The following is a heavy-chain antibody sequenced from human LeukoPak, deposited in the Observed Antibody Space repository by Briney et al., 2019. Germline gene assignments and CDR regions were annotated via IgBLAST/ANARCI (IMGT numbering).Heavy chain of an antibody. Sequence: GALRLSCAASGFTFSSYAMSWVRQAPGKGLEWVAVISSDGSSKYYADSVKGRFTISRDNSKNTLYLQMNSLRAEDTAVYYCARGGSTWYDYWGQGTLVTVSS. J-gene: IGHJ4*02. CDR3: ARGGSTWYDY. D-gene: IGHD6-13*01. CDR2: ISSDGSSK. V-gene: IGHV3-30-3*01. CDR1: GFTFSSYA.